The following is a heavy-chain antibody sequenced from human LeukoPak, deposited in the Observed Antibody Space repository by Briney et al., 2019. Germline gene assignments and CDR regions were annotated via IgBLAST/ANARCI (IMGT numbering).Heavy chain of an antibody. CDR3: AKSPPSGYDYVWGSYRGLYYFDY. J-gene: IGHJ4*02. Sequence: GGSLRLSCAASGFTFSSYAMSWVRQAPGKGLEWVSAISGSGGSTYYADSVKGRFTISRDNSKNTLYLRMNSLRAEDTAVYYCAKSPPSGYDYVWGSYRGLYYFDYWGQGTLVTVSS. D-gene: IGHD3-16*02. CDR1: GFTFSSYA. V-gene: IGHV3-23*01. CDR2: ISGSGGST.